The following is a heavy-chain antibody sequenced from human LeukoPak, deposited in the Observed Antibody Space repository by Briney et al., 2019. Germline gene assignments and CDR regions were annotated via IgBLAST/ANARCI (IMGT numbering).Heavy chain of an antibody. CDR3: ARDVGSDIVVVVAAPNDHYFDY. CDR2: ISAYNGNT. CDR1: GYTFTSYG. D-gene: IGHD2-15*01. J-gene: IGHJ4*02. Sequence: ASVKVSCKASGYTFTSYGISWVRQAPGQGLEWMGWISAYNGNTNYAQKLQGRVTMTTDTSTSTAYMELRSLRSDDTAVYYCARDVGSDIVVVVAAPNDHYFDYWGQGTLVTVSS. V-gene: IGHV1-18*01.